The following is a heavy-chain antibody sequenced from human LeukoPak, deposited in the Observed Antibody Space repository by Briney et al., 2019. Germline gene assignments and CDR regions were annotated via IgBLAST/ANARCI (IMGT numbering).Heavy chain of an antibody. CDR3: ARGIYDPTYTHNWFDP. CDR2: IYHSGST. CDR1: GGSISSGGYS. Sequence: SETLSLTCAVSGGSISSGGYSWSWIRQPPGKGLEWIGYIYHSGSTYYNPSLKSRVTISVDRSKNQFSLKLSSVTAADTAVYYCARGIYDPTYTHNWFDPWGQGTLVTVSS. D-gene: IGHD3-16*01. V-gene: IGHV4-30-2*01. J-gene: IGHJ5*02.